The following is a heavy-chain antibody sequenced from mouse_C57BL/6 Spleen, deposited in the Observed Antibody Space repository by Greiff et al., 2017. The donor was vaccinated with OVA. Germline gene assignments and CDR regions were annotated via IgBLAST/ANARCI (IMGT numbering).Heavy chain of an antibody. CDR2: INPNNGGT. V-gene: IGHV1-18*01. CDR1: GYTFTDYN. CDR3: ARGPYYYGSSYNYFDY. D-gene: IGHD1-1*01. Sequence: EVQLQQSGPELVKPGASVQIPCQASGYTFTDYNMDWVKQSHGKSLEWIGEINPNNGGTIYNQKFKGKATLTVDKSSSTAYMELRSLTSEDTAVYYCARGPYYYGSSYNYFDYWGQGTTLTVSS. J-gene: IGHJ2*01.